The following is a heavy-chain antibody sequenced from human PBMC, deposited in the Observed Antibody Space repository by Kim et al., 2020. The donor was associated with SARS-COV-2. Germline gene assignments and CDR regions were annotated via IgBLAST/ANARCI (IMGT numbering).Heavy chain of an antibody. CDR1: GGSISSYY. D-gene: IGHD2-21*02. CDR3: ARDGCGGDCYSWFDP. CDR2: IYYSGST. Sequence: SETLSLTCTVSGGSISSYYWSWIRQPPGKGLEWIGYIYYSGSTNYNPSLKSRVTISVDTSKNQFSLKLSSVTAADTAVYYCARDGCGGDCYSWFDPWGQGTLVTVSS. V-gene: IGHV4-59*13. J-gene: IGHJ5*02.